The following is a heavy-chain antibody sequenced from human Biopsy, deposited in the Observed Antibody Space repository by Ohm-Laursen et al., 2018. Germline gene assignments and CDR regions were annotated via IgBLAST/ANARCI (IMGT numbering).Heavy chain of an antibody. D-gene: IGHD2-15*01. Sequence: TLSLTCTVSGDSISNYYWGWIRQPPGKGLEWIGSILHNRGTFYNPSLQSRITISVDTSKNQFSLKLISVTAADTAVYYCARDYSWDYWGQGILVTVSS. J-gene: IGHJ4*02. V-gene: IGHV4-38-2*02. CDR2: ILHNRGT. CDR3: ARDYSWDY. CDR1: GDSISNYY.